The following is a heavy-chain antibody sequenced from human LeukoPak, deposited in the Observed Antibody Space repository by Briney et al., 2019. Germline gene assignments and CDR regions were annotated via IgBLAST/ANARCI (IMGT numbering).Heavy chain of an antibody. CDR3: ARVIGTLRITGDLFDY. J-gene: IGHJ4*02. CDR2: INPNSGGT. V-gene: IGHV1-2*02. Sequence: GASVKVSCKASGYTFTGYCMHWVRQAPRQGLEWMGWINPNSGGTNYAQKFQGRVTMTRDTSISTDYMELSRLRSDDTAVYYCARVIGTLRITGDLFDYWGQGTLVTVSS. D-gene: IGHD7-27*01. CDR1: GYTFTGYC.